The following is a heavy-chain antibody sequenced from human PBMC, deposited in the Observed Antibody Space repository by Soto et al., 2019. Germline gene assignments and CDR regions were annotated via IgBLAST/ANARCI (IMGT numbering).Heavy chain of an antibody. CDR2: IIPILGIA. CDR3: AIGIAAAGTSYFDY. Sequence: QVQLVQSGAEVKKPGSSVKVSCKASGGTFSSYTISWVRQAPGQGLEWMGRIIPILGIANYAQKCQGRVTITADKSTSTAYMELSSLRSEDTAVYYCAIGIAAAGTSYFDYWGQGTLVTVSS. V-gene: IGHV1-69*02. J-gene: IGHJ4*02. D-gene: IGHD6-13*01. CDR1: GGTFSSYT.